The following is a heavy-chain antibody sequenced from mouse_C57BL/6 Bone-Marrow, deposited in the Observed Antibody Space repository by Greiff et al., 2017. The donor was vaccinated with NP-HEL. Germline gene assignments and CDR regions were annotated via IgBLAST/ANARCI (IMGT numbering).Heavy chain of an antibody. Sequence: VQLQQSGPELVKPGASVKISCKASGYTFTDYYMNWVKQSHGKSLEWIGDINPNNGGTSYNQKFKGKATLTVDKSSSTAYMELRSLTSEDSAVYYCARSGGWGFAYWGQGTLVTVSA. CDR3: ARSGGWGFAY. V-gene: IGHV1-26*01. CDR1: GYTFTDYY. D-gene: IGHD2-3*01. J-gene: IGHJ3*01. CDR2: INPNNGGT.